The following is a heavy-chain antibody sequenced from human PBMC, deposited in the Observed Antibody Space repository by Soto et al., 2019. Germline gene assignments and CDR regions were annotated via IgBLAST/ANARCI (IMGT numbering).Heavy chain of an antibody. CDR1: GYTFTSYD. J-gene: IGHJ5*02. D-gene: IGHD3-16*02. Sequence: ASVKVSCKASGYTFTSYDINWVRQATGQGLEWMGWMNPNSGNTGYAQKFQGRVTMTRNTSISTAYMELSSLRSEDTAVYYCATTPPLTYYDYIWGSYPTPPNWFDPWGQGTLVTVSS. CDR2: MNPNSGNT. V-gene: IGHV1-8*01. CDR3: ATTPPLTYYDYIWGSYPTPPNWFDP.